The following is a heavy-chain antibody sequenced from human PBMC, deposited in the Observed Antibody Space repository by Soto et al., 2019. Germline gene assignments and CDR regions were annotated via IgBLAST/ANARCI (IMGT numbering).Heavy chain of an antibody. CDR1: GGSISDYY. D-gene: IGHD2-15*01. CDR2: IYYRGST. J-gene: IGHJ1*01. CDR3: ATTYGGSSGYFQH. V-gene: IGHV4-59*08. Sequence: PSETLSLTCTVSGGSISDYYWSWIRQSPGKGPEWIGFIYYRGSTSYNPSFESRVTISIDTSKNQFSLQLTSVTAADTAVYYCATTYGGSSGYFQHWGQGTLVTVSS.